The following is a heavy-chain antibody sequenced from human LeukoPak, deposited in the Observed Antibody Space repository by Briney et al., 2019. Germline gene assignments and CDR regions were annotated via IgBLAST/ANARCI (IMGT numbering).Heavy chain of an antibody. D-gene: IGHD2-2*01. Sequence: PGGSLRLSCAASGFTFSSYDMNWVRQAPGKGLEWVSYISSSGSTTCYADSVKGRITISRDNAKNSLYLQMNSLRAEDTAVYYCAREYCSSTSCHFDPWGQGTLVTVSS. J-gene: IGHJ5*02. V-gene: IGHV3-48*03. CDR1: GFTFSSYD. CDR2: ISSSGSTT. CDR3: AREYCSSTSCHFDP.